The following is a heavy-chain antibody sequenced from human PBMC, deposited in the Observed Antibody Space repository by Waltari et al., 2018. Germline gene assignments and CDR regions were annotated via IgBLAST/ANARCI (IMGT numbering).Heavy chain of an antibody. CDR1: GFTLSRYA. J-gene: IGHJ3*02. D-gene: IGHD6-6*01. CDR3: ATEISSSFAFDI. V-gene: IGHV3-23*01. CDR2: ISGSGGST. Sequence: EVQLLESGGGLVQPGGSLRLSCAASGFTLSRYAMSWVRQAPGKGLEWVSAISGSGGSTYYADSVKGRFTISRDNSKNTLYLQMNSLRAEDTAVYYCATEISSSFAFDIWGQGTMVTVSS.